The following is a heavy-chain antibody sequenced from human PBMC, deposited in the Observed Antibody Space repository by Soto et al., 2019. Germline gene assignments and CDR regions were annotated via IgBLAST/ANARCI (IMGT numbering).Heavy chain of an antibody. CDR3: TRADLTWTLSVFDP. D-gene: IGHD3-16*01. V-gene: IGHV3-30-3*01. Sequence: QVQLVESGGGVVQPGRSLRPSCAASGFIFSSYAMHWVRQAPGKGLEWVALISDDGSSKYYADSVKGRFTISRDNSKNTPYLQMSSLSAEDTAVYYCTRADLTWTLSVFDPWGQGTLVTVSS. CDR1: GFIFSSYA. CDR2: ISDDGSSK. J-gene: IGHJ5*02.